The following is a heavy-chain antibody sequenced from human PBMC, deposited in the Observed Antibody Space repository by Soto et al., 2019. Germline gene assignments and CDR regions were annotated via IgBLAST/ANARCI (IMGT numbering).Heavy chain of an antibody. CDR3: ARQHIVVVTAILNWFDP. Sequence: QLQLQESGPGLVKPSETLSLTCTVSGGSISSSSYYWGLIRQPPGKGLEWIGSIYYSGSTYYNPSLKSRVPISVDTSKNQFSLKLSSVTAADTAVYYCARQHIVVVTAILNWFDPWGQRTLVTVSS. V-gene: IGHV4-39*01. CDR2: IYYSGST. J-gene: IGHJ5*02. CDR1: GGSISSSSYY. D-gene: IGHD2-21*02.